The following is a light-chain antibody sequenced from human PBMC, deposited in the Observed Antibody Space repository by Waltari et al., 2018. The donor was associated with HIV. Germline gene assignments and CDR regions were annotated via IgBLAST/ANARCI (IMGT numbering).Light chain of an antibody. J-gene: IGLJ1*01. Sequence: QSALPQPASVSGSPGQSITISCTGTSSDIGGYNFVSWYQQHPGKVPKLIIYEVSNRPSGVSSRFSGSKSGNTASLTISGLQAEDEADYYCSSYTSSSPYVFGTGTKVTVL. CDR1: SSDIGGYNF. V-gene: IGLV2-14*01. CDR3: SSYTSSSPYV. CDR2: EVS.